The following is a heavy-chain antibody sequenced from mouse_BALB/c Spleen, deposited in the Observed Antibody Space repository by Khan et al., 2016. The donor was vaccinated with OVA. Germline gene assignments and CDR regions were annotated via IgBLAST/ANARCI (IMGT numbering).Heavy chain of an antibody. V-gene: IGHV1-69*02. Sequence: QVQLQQPGAELVKPGASVKLSCKASGYTFTSFSIHWVKRRPGQGLEWIGEIDPSDSHTNYNQEFKDKATLTVDKSSSTAYMQLSRLTSEDSAVYFCARSYFYGSSTWFGYWGQGTLVTVSA. CDR2: IDPSDSHT. CDR3: ARSYFYGSSTWFGY. D-gene: IGHD1-1*01. J-gene: IGHJ3*01. CDR1: GYTFTSFS.